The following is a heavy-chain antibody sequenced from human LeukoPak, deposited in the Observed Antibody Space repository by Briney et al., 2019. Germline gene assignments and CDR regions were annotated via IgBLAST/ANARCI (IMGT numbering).Heavy chain of an antibody. CDR2: IRYDGSNK. J-gene: IGHJ4*02. CDR3: AKDGEQWLGHFDY. CDR1: GFTFSSYG. Sequence: GGSLRLSRAASGFTFSSYGMHWVRQAPGKGLEGVAFIRYDGSNKYYADSVKGRFNISRDNSKNTVYLQMNSLRAEDTAVYYCAKDGEQWLGHFDYWGQGTLVTVSS. V-gene: IGHV3-30*02. D-gene: IGHD6-19*01.